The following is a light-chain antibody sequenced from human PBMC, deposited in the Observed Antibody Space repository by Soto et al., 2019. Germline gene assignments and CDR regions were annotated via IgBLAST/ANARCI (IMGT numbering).Light chain of an antibody. CDR1: SSDVGGYNY. Sequence: QSVLTQPASVSGSPGQSITISCTGTSSDVGGYNYVSWYQQHLGKAPKLMIYEVSNRPSGVSNRFSGSKSGNTACLTISGLQAEDEADYYCSSYTSSSTAVFGTGTKVTVL. CDR3: SSYTSSSTAV. J-gene: IGLJ1*01. V-gene: IGLV2-14*01. CDR2: EVS.